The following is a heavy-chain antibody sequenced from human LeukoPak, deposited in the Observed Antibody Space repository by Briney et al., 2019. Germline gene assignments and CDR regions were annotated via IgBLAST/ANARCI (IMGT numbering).Heavy chain of an antibody. J-gene: IGHJ4*02. CDR2: LSGSGGST. CDR3: ARGQYGSGTLGH. V-gene: IGHV3-23*01. Sequence: GGSLTLSCPASGFTVSNYAMTWVRQAPGKGLEWVSQLSGSGGSTYYADSVRGRFTISRDNSKNTLYLQMSSLRAEDTAVYYCARGQYGSGTLGHWGQGTLVTVSS. D-gene: IGHD3-10*01. CDR1: GFTVSNYA.